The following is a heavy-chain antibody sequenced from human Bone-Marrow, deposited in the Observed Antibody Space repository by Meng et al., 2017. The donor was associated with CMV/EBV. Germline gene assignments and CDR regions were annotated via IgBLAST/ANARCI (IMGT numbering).Heavy chain of an antibody. Sequence: QAPLVQAGAGVKKSGACWKVSCKDFGYNFTGYYMHWVRQAPGQGLEWMGWINPNSGGTNYAQKFQGRVTMTRDTSISTAYMELSRLRSDDTAVYYCARIPRGYFDLWGRGTLVTVSS. CDR3: ARIPRGYFDL. CDR1: GYNFTGYY. CDR2: INPNSGGT. J-gene: IGHJ2*01. V-gene: IGHV1-2*02.